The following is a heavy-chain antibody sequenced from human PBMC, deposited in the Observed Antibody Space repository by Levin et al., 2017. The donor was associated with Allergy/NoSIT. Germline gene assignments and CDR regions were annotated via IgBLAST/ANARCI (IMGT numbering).Heavy chain of an antibody. CDR1: GFTFSSYA. CDR3: ARCVLSYSSSWYGYYYGMDG. Sequence: GGSLRLSCAASGFTFSSYAMHWVRQAPGKGLEWVAVISYDGSNKYSADSVKGRFTISRDNSKNTLYLQMNSLRAEDTAVYYCARCVLSYSSSWYGYYYGMDGWGQGTTVTVSS. D-gene: IGHD6-13*01. CDR2: ISYDGSNK. J-gene: IGHJ6*02. V-gene: IGHV3-30*04.